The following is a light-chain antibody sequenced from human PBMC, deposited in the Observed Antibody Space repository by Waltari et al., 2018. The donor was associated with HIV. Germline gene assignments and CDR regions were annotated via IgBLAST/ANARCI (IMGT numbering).Light chain of an antibody. CDR1: NIGTKR. Sequence: SYVLTQPPSVSVAPGQTARIPCEGDNIGTKRLHWYQQKPGQAPVLVVYDDSDRPSGIPERFSGSKSGNTATLTIIRVEAGDEADYYCQVWDSTSDHLVFGGGAKLTVL. V-gene: IGLV3-21*02. CDR2: DDS. CDR3: QVWDSTSDHLV. J-gene: IGLJ2*01.